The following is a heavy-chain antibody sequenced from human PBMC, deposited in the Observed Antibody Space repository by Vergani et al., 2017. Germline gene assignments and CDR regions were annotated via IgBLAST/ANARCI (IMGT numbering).Heavy chain of an antibody. J-gene: IGHJ4*02. V-gene: IGHV1-46*03. CDR2: INPSGGHT. D-gene: IGHD3-9*01. CDR1: GYTFSNHY. CDR3: ATGDYGILTGYRY. Sequence: QVQVVQSGAEVKKSGASVKVSCKTSGYTFSNHYMHWVRQAPGQGLEWMGIINPSGGHTNYAQKFQGRVTMTRDTSTSTVYMELSSLRSAETAIYYCATGDYGILTGYRYWGQRALVTVSA.